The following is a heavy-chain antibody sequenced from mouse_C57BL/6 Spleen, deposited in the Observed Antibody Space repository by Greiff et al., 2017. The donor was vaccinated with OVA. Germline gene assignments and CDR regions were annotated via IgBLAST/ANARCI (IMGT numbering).Heavy chain of an antibody. D-gene: IGHD2-4*01. V-gene: IGHV1-81*01. J-gene: IGHJ3*01. CDR1: GYTFTSYG. CDR3: ARSEDYDGAWFAY. Sequence: LVESGAELARPGASVKLSCKASGYTFTSYGISWVKQRTGQGLEWIGEIYPRSGNTYYNEKFKGKATLTAEKSSSTAYMELRSLTSEDSAVYFCARSEDYDGAWFAYWGQGTLVTVSA. CDR2: IYPRSGNT.